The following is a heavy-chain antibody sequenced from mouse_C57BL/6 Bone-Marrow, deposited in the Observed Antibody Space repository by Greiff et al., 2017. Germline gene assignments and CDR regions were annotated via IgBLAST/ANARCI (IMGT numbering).Heavy chain of an antibody. CDR3: ARQGLLRFYYFDY. J-gene: IGHJ2*01. CDR1: GYTFTSYW. CDR2: IHPNSGST. D-gene: IGHD2-3*01. V-gene: IGHV1-64*01. Sequence: VQLKQPGAELVKPGASVKLSCKASGYTFTSYWMHWVKQRPGQGLEWIGMIHPNSGSTNYNEKFKSKATLTVDKSSSTAYMQLSSLTSEDSAVYYCARQGLLRFYYFDYWGQGTTLTVSA.